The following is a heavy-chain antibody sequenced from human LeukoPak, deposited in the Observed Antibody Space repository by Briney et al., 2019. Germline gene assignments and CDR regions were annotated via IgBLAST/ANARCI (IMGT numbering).Heavy chain of an antibody. CDR1: GGSMSSYY. J-gene: IGHJ4*02. CDR3: ARMPYYDSSGYYWDARGYFDY. V-gene: IGHV4-59*01. Sequence: SETLSLTCTVSGGSMSSYYWSCIRQPPGKGLEWIGYIYDSGSTNYNPSLKSRVTISVDTSKNQFSLKMSSVTAADTALYYCARMPYYDSSGYYWDARGYFDYWGQGTLVTVSS. D-gene: IGHD3-22*01. CDR2: IYDSGST.